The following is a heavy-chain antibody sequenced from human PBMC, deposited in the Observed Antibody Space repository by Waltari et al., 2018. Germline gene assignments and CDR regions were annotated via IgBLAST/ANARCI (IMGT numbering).Heavy chain of an antibody. CDR1: GFPFSTYA. J-gene: IGHJ4*02. D-gene: IGHD3-10*01. V-gene: IGHV3-23*01. CDR2: ISNSGGDT. Sequence: EVQMLESGGALVQPGGSLRLSCVVSGFPFSTYALSWVRQVPGKGLVWVSVISNSGGDTYYADSVKGRFTISGDDSKNILYLQMNGLRVGDTALYYCAKGHGVAYWGQGTQVTVSS. CDR3: AKGHGVAY.